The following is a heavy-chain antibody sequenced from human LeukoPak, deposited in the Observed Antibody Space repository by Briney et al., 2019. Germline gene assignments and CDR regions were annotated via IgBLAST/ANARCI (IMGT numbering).Heavy chain of an antibody. J-gene: IGHJ6*02. CDR1: GFTFSNYG. D-gene: IGHD4-11*01. CDR3: ARDVTSGYGMDV. Sequence: ASVKVSCKASGFTFSNYGISWVRQAPGQGLEWMGWISAYNGNTNYAQKVQGRVTMTTDTSTSTAYMELRGLRSDDTAVYYCARDVTSGYGMDVWGQGTTVTVPS. V-gene: IGHV1-18*01. CDR2: ISAYNGNT.